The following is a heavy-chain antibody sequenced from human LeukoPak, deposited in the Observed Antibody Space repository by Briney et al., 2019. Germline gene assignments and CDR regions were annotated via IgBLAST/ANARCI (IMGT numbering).Heavy chain of an antibody. CDR2: ISGSGSDI. D-gene: IGHD1-26*01. Sequence: GGSLRLSCVASGLTSSDYYMGWIRQAPGRGLEWLSYISGSGSDIDYAESVRGRFAISRDNAKNSLYLQLNSLRPEDTAVYYCATGPQIREPAYWGQGTLVTVSS. CDR1: GLTSSDYY. CDR3: ATGPQIREPAY. V-gene: IGHV3-11*04. J-gene: IGHJ1*01.